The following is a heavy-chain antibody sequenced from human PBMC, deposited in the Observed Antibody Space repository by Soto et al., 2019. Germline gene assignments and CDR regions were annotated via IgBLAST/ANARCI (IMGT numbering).Heavy chain of an antibody. Sequence: ASVKVSCKASGYTFTSYGINWVRQAPGQGLEWMGWMSPYSGNTSYAQKFQGRVTMTRDTSTSTAYMELSSLRSDDTAVYYCARDHFGDRSFDYWGQGTLVTVSS. CDR2: MSPYSGNT. D-gene: IGHD3-10*01. V-gene: IGHV1-18*01. CDR3: ARDHFGDRSFDY. CDR1: GYTFTSYG. J-gene: IGHJ4*02.